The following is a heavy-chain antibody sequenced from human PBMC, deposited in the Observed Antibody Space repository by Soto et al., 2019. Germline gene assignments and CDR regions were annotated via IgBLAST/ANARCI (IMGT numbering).Heavy chain of an antibody. CDR2: IYYSGST. J-gene: IGHJ4*02. CDR1: GGSISSSSYY. V-gene: IGHV4-39*01. CDR3: ARGITMVREPPVG. Sequence: QLQLQESGPGLVKPSETLSLTCTVSGGSISSSSYYWGWIRQPPGKGLEWIGSIYYSGSTYYNPSLKSRVTISVDTSKNQFSLKLSSVTAADTAVYYCARGITMVREPPVGWGQGTLVTVSS. D-gene: IGHD3-10*01.